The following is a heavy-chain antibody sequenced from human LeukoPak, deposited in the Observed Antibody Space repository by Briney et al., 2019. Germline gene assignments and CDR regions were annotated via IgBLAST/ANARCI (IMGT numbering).Heavy chain of an antibody. D-gene: IGHD2-2*01. J-gene: IGHJ4*02. CDR3: ANGWVSRNYFDY. V-gene: IGHV3-23*01. CDR2: ISGSGGTI. CDR1: GFTFSTSA. Sequence: GGSLRLSCEASGFTFSTSAMSWVRQAPGKGLEWVSAISGSGGTIYYADSVKGRFTISRDNSKNALYLQMNSLRVEDTAVYYCANGWVSRNYFDYWGQGTLVTVSS.